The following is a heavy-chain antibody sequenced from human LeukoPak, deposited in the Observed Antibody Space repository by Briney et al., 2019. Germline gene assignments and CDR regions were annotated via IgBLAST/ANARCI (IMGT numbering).Heavy chain of an antibody. V-gene: IGHV1-69*06. Sequence: WASVKVSCKASGGTFSSYAISWVRQAPGQGLEWMGGIIPIFGTANYAQKFQGRVTITADKSTSTAYMELSSLRSEDTAVYYCALLDHFGGGSWMGYYFDYWGQGTLVTVSS. D-gene: IGHD2-15*01. CDR1: GGTFSSYA. CDR2: IIPIFGTA. CDR3: ALLDHFGGGSWMGYYFDY. J-gene: IGHJ4*02.